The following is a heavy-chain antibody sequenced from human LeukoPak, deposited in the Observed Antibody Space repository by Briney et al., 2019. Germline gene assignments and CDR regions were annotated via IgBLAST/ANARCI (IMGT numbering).Heavy chain of an antibody. V-gene: IGHV4-30-4*01. CDR1: GSSISTDESY. D-gene: IGHD3-9*01. CDR2: IYYNGNT. J-gene: IGHJ4*02. CDR3: ARDDYDVLADYWTGWVY. Sequence: PSQTLSLTCTVSGSSISTDESYWSWIRQSPGKGLEWLGHIYYNGNTYYNPSFKSRVSISLDTSKRHFSLKLSSVTAADTAVYFCARDDYDVLADYWTGWVYWGQGTLVTVSS.